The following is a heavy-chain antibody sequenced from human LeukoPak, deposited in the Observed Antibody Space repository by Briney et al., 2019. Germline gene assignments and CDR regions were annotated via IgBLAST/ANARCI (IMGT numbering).Heavy chain of an antibody. CDR3: ARHCSAWAGWFDP. CDR1: GGSISSYY. CDR2: ISYSGST. J-gene: IGHJ5*02. D-gene: IGHD6-19*01. V-gene: IGHV4-59*01. Sequence: SETLSLTCTVSGGSISSYYWSWSRQPPGKGLEWIGYISYSGSTNYNPSLKSRVTISVDTSKNQFSLKLSSVTAADTAVYYCARHCSAWAGWFDPWGQGTLVTVSS.